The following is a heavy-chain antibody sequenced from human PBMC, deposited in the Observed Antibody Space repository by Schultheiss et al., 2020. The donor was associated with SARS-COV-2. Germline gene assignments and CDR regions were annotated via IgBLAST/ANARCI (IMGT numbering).Heavy chain of an antibody. D-gene: IGHD4/OR15-4a*01. J-gene: IGHJ3*02. CDR1: GFTFSSYS. V-gene: IGHV4-59*01. Sequence: GSLRLSCAASGFTFSSYSMNWVRQAPGKGLEWIGYIYYSGSTYYNPSLKSRVTISVDTSKNQFSLKLSSVTAADTAVYYCARAYRMVDAFDIWGKGTTVTVSS. CDR3: ARAYRMVDAFDI. CDR2: IYYSGST.